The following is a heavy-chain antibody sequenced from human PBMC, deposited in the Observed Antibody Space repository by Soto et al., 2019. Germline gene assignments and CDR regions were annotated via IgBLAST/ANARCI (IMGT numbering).Heavy chain of an antibody. CDR3: AKRGPGPSDYGDYIHDAFDI. CDR1: GFTFSSYA. CDR2: ISGSGGST. D-gene: IGHD4-17*01. V-gene: IGHV3-23*01. J-gene: IGHJ3*02. Sequence: GGSLRLSCAASGFTFSSYAMSWVRQAPGKGLEWVSAISGSGGSTYYADSVKGRFTISRDNSKNTLYLQMNSLRAEDTAVYYCAKRGPGPSDYGDYIHDAFDIWGQGTMVTVSS.